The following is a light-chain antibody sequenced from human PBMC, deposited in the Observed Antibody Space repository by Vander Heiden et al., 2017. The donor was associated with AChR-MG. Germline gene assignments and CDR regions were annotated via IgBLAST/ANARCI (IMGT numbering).Light chain of an antibody. CDR3: STWDDSLNGWV. CDR2: DNN. J-gene: IGLJ3*02. CDR1: SSNIGTNT. Sequence: GQRVSISCSGSSSNIGTNTVHWYQQLPGAAPKVLIYDNNQRPSGVPDRFSGSKSGTSASLAISGPQSADEADYYCSTWDDSLNGWVFGGGTKVTVL. V-gene: IGLV1-44*01.